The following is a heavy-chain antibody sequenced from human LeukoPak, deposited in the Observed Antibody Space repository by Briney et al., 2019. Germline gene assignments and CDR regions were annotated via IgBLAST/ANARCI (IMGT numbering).Heavy chain of an antibody. CDR2: IYPGDSDT. Sequence: GESLKISCKGSGYSFTSYWIGWVRQMPGKGLEWMGIIYPGDSDTRYRPSFQGQVTISADKSISTAYLQWSSLKASDTAMYYCAGRYCSSTSCYAADYWGQGTLVTVSS. CDR3: AGRYCSSTSCYAADY. J-gene: IGHJ4*02. V-gene: IGHV5-51*01. D-gene: IGHD2-2*01. CDR1: GYSFTSYW.